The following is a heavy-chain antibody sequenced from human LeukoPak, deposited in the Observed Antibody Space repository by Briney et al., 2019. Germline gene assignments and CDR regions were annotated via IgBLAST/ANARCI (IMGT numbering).Heavy chain of an antibody. CDR1: GGTFSSYA. J-gene: IGHJ5*02. V-gene: IGHV1-69*01. CDR2: IISIFVTA. D-gene: IGHD3-3*01. Sequence: ASVKVSCKASGGTFSSYAISWVRQAPGQGLEWMGGIISIFVTANYAQEFPGRVTITADESTSTAYMELSSLRSEDTAVYYRARGRNTYYDFWSGYNSWFDTCGQRTLVTVSS. CDR3: ARGRNTYYDFWSGYNSWFDT.